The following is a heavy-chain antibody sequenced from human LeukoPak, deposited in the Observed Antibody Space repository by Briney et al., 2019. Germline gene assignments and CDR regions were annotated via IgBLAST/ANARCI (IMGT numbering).Heavy chain of an antibody. V-gene: IGHV1-2*02. Sequence: ASVKVSCEASGYTFTGYYMHWVRQAPGQGLEWMGWINPNSGGTNYAQKFQGRVTMTRDTSIITAYMELSRLRSDDTAVYYCARIMVRGALAFDYRGQGTLVTVSS. J-gene: IGHJ4*02. D-gene: IGHD3-10*01. CDR2: INPNSGGT. CDR3: ARIMVRGALAFDY. CDR1: GYTFTGYY.